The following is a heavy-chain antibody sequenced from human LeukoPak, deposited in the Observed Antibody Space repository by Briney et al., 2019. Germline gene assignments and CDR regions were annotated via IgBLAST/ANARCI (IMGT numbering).Heavy chain of an antibody. D-gene: IGHD6-19*01. Sequence: GGSLRLSCAASGFTFSSYAMSWVRQAPGKGLEWVSAISGSGGSTHYADSVKGRFTISRDNSKNTLYLQMNSLRAEDTAVYYRAKELLQMAVAGQCDYWGQGTLVTVSS. V-gene: IGHV3-23*01. CDR3: AKELLQMAVAGQCDY. J-gene: IGHJ4*02. CDR2: ISGSGGST. CDR1: GFTFSSYA.